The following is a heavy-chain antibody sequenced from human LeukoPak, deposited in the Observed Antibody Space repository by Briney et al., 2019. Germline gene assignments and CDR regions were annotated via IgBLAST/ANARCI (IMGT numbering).Heavy chain of an antibody. V-gene: IGHV4-34*01. CDR1: GGSFGGYY. CDR2: INHSGST. Sequence: SETLSLTCAVYGGSFGGYYWSWIRQPPGKGLEWIGEINHSGSTNYNPSLKSRVTISVDTSKNQFSLKLSSVTAADTAVYYCARMAPYGSSWYLGYYYYMDVWGKGTTVTVSS. J-gene: IGHJ6*03. D-gene: IGHD6-13*01. CDR3: ARMAPYGSSWYLGYYYYMDV.